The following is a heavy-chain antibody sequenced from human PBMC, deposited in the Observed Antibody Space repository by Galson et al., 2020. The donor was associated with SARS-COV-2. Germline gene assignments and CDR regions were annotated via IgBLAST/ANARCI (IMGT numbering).Heavy chain of an antibody. CDR3: ARGLYTSSWHSTVAGSRTIFDD. J-gene: IGHJ4*02. Sequence: SETLSLTCAVYGGSFSAYYWTWIRQPPGKGLEWIGESNDSGRTNYNPSLKSRVSISVDTSKNQFSLKLSSVTAADTAVYYCARGLYTSSWHSTVAGSRTIFDDWGQGTLVVVSS. D-gene: IGHD6-19*01. CDR1: GGSFSAYY. V-gene: IGHV4-34*01. CDR2: SNDSGRT.